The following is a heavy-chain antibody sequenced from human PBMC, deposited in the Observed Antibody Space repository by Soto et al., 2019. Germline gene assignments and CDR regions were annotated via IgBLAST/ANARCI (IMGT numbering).Heavy chain of an antibody. CDR3: ARWVEHDVVVVPTAPGGLDV. CDR1: GGSISSDNHY. Sequence: ASETLSLTCTVSGGSISSDNHYWGWIRQPPGRGLEWIGYMHYSGTTYYNASLKSRVTISIDTSKNQFSLKMSSVTAADTAVYYCARWVEHDVVVVPTAPGGLDVWGQGTTVTVSS. CDR2: MHYSGTT. V-gene: IGHV4-30-4*01. J-gene: IGHJ6*02. D-gene: IGHD2-2*01.